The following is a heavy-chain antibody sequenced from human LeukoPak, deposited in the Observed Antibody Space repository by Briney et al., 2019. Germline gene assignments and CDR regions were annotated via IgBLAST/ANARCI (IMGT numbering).Heavy chain of an antibody. J-gene: IGHJ4*02. V-gene: IGHV4-39*07. CDR3: ARDLRRGYSYGTIDY. D-gene: IGHD5-18*01. CDR1: GGSISSSSYY. CDR2: FEYGGST. Sequence: PSETLSLTCTVSGGSISSSSYYWGWIRQAPGKGLEWIGSFEYGGSTYYNPSLKSRVTISVDTSKNQFSLKLSSVTAADTAVYYCARDLRRGYSYGTIDYWGQGTLVTVSS.